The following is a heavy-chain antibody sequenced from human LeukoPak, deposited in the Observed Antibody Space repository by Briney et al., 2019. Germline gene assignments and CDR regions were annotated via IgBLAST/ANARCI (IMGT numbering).Heavy chain of an antibody. Sequence: SQTLSLTCAISGDSVFSNTAAWNWIRQSPSRGLEWLGRTYYRSKWYRDYAPSVKSRIIINPDTSKNHFSLQLSFVTPEDTALYYCARGGYDGYYYYMDVWDKGATVIVSS. D-gene: IGHD5-12*01. V-gene: IGHV6-1*01. J-gene: IGHJ6*03. CDR3: ARGGYDGYYYYMDV. CDR2: TYYRSKWYR. CDR1: GDSVFSNTAA.